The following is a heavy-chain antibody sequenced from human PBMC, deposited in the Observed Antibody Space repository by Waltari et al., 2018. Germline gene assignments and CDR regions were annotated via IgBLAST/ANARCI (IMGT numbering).Heavy chain of an antibody. CDR1: GGSMSNFY. V-gene: IGHV4-59*13. D-gene: IGHD4-17*01. CDR2: ISHTGNT. CDR3: ARGDGDLDYDYYYMDV. Sequence: VQLQESGPGLVKPSETLSLTCTVSGGSMSNFYWRWIRQPPGQGPEWIGYISHTGNTNYNPSLKGRVIISVDTSKKQFSLKVSSLTAADTAVYYCARGDGDLDYDYYYMDVWGKGTTVTVSS. J-gene: IGHJ6*03.